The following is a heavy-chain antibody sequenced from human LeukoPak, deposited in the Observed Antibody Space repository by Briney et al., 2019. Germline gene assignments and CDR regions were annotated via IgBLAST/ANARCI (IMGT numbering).Heavy chain of an antibody. J-gene: IGHJ4*02. CDR2: IYYSGST. Sequence: PSETLSLTCTVSGGSISSYYWSWIRQPPGKGLEWIGYIYYSGSTNYNPSLKSRVTISVDTSKNQFSLKLSSVTAADTAVHYCASAHSSSSVYFDYWGQGTLVTVSS. V-gene: IGHV4-59*08. D-gene: IGHD6-6*01. CDR1: GGSISSYY. CDR3: ASAHSSSSVYFDY.